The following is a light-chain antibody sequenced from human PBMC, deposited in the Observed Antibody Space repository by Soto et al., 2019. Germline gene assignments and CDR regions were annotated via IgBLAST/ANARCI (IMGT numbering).Light chain of an antibody. Sequence: QSVLTQPPSASGTPQQRVTISCSGSSSNIGSNPVNWHQQLPGTAPKLLIDTDDHRSSGVPDRFSGSKSGTSASLAIDGPQSEDEADYYWASWDDSLGGDWVFGGGTKLTVL. CDR3: ASWDDSLGGDWV. J-gene: IGLJ3*02. V-gene: IGLV1-44*01. CDR2: TDD. CDR1: SSNIGSNP.